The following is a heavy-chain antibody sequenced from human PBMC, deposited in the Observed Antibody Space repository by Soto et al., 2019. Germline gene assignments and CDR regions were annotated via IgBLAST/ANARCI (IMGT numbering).Heavy chain of an antibody. CDR2: IYHSGRS. D-gene: IGHD3-16*01. Sequence: PSETLSLTCAVYGGSFSGPYWSWIRQPPGKGLEWIGEIYHSGRSNYNPSLKSRVTISVDTSKTQFSLKLNSVTAADTAVYYCARRGGGDYPYYFDYWGQGTLVTVSS. V-gene: IGHV4-34*01. CDR1: GGSFSGPY. CDR3: ARRGGGDYPYYFDY. J-gene: IGHJ4*02.